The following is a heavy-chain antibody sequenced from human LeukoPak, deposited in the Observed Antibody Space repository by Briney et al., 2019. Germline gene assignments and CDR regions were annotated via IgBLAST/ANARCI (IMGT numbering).Heavy chain of an antibody. V-gene: IGHV4-31*03. J-gene: IGHJ5*02. CDR2: ISYTGTT. CDR3: TRQTGFGGDWFDP. Sequence: SQTLSLTCTVSGGSISSSGYSWTWICQHPGKGLEWIGYISYTGTTHYNPSLQSRLTISADTSNNLFSLRLSSVTAADTAVYYCTRQTGFGGDWFDPWGQGTLVTVSS. CDR1: GGSISSSGYS. D-gene: IGHD3-16*01.